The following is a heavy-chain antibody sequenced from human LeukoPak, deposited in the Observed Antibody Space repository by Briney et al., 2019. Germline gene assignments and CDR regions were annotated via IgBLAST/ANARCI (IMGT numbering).Heavy chain of an antibody. V-gene: IGHV4-34*01. D-gene: IGHD5-18*01. CDR1: GGSFSGYY. CDR3: ARDADTAGDAFDI. CDR2: INHSGST. J-gene: IGHJ3*02. Sequence: SETLSLTCAVYGGSFSGYYWSWIRQPPGKGLEWIGEINHSGSTNYNPSLKSRVTISVDTSKNQFSLKLSSVTAADTAVYYCARDADTAGDAFDIWGQGTMVTVSS.